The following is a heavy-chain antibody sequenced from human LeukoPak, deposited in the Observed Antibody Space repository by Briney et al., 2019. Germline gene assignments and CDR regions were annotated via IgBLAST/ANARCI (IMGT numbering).Heavy chain of an antibody. CDR2: IKEDGSEK. Sequence: SGGSLRLSCAASGFIFSNHWMTWVRQAPGKGLEWVANIKEDGSEKYYVDSLKGRFTISGDNAKNSLFLQMNSLRAADTAVYYCVREVHAAVTDFDYWGQGTLVTVSS. J-gene: IGHJ4*02. D-gene: IGHD6-13*01. V-gene: IGHV3-7*01. CDR3: VREVHAAVTDFDY. CDR1: GFIFSNHW.